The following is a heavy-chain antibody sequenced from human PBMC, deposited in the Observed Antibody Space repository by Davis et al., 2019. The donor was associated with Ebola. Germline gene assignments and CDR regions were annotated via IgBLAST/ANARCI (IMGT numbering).Heavy chain of an antibody. CDR3: ARDLAVAMVRGPAWYYGMDV. Sequence: PGGSLRLSCTVSGGSISSYYWSWIRQPPGKGLEWIGYIYYSGSTNYNPSLKSRVTISVDTSKNQFSLKLSSVTAADTAVYYCARDLAVAMVRGPAWYYGMDVWGQGTTVTVSS. CDR2: IYYSGST. D-gene: IGHD3-10*01. CDR1: GGSISSYY. J-gene: IGHJ6*02. V-gene: IGHV4-59*01.